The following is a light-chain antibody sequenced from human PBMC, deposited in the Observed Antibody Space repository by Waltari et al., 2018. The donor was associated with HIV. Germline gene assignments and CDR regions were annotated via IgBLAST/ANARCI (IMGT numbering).Light chain of an antibody. CDR1: QSIDDK. CDR3: QQYYDSPLT. J-gene: IGKJ4*01. CDR2: AAS. V-gene: IGKV3-15*01. Sequence: ETVMTQSPGTLSASPGETVTLSCTASQSIDDKLAWYQQKPGQSPRLLIYAASTGATSVPGRFSGSGSGTQFTLTISNLQSEDVAVYYCQQYYDSPLTFGGGTKVEI.